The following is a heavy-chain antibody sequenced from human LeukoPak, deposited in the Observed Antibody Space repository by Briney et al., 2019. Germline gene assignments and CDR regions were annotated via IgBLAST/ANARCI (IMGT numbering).Heavy chain of an antibody. J-gene: IGHJ6*02. CDR1: GGSISSGDYY. CDR2: IYYSGSP. D-gene: IGHD3-22*01. Sequence: SETLSLTCTVSGGSISSGDYYWSWIRQPPGKGLEWIGYIYYSGSPYYNPSLKSRVTISVYTSKNQFSTKLSSVTASDPDVYYCARGSPHYYDNSGYYSYYYYGMDVWGQGTTVTVSS. CDR3: ARGSPHYYDNSGYYSYYYYGMDV. V-gene: IGHV4-30-4*01.